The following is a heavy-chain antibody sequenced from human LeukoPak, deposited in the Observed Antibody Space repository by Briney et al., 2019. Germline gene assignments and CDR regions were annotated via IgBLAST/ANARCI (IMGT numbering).Heavy chain of an antibody. D-gene: IGHD3-3*01. CDR1: GFTFSSYE. CDR2: IRSSGSTK. CDR3: AREADTILDY. Sequence: GGSLRLSCAASGFTFSSYEMNWVGQAPGKGLEEVSSIRSSGSTKYYADSVKGRFTISRDNAKNSLYLQMNSRRAEDTAVYYCAREADTILDYWGQGTLVTVSS. J-gene: IGHJ4*02. V-gene: IGHV3-48*03.